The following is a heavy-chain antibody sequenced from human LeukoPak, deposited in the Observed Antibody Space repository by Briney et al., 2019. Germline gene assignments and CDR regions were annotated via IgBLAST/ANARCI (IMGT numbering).Heavy chain of an antibody. CDR3: ARRSSGSPPYYFGY. V-gene: IGHV3-23*01. Sequence: GGSLRLSCAASGFTFSSYAMSWVRQAPGKGLEWVSAISGSGGSTCYADSVKGRFTISRDNAKNTLYLQMNSLRAEDTAVYYCARRSSGSPPYYFGYWGQGTLVTVSS. D-gene: IGHD1-26*01. CDR2: ISGSGGST. CDR1: GFTFSSYA. J-gene: IGHJ4*02.